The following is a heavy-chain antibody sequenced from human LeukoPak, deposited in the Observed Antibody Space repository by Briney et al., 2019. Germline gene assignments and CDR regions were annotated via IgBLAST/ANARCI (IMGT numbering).Heavy chain of an antibody. CDR1: GFTFSSYS. D-gene: IGHD3-22*01. Sequence: GGSLRLSCAASGFTFSSYSMNWVRQAPGKGLEWVSSISSSSSYIYYADSVKGRFTNSRDNAKNSLYLQMNSLRAEDTAVYYCARDCYYYDSSGYCYWGQGTLVTVSS. V-gene: IGHV3-21*01. CDR3: ARDCYYYDSSGYCY. CDR2: ISSSSSYI. J-gene: IGHJ4*02.